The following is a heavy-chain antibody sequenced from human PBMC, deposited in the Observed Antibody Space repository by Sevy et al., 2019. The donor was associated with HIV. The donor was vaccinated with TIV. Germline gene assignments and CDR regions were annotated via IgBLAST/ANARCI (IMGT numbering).Heavy chain of an antibody. D-gene: IGHD5-12*01. V-gene: IGHV3-23*01. J-gene: IGHJ4*02. CDR3: AKGIGYSGYETDY. Sequence: GGSLRLSCAASGFTFSSYAMSWVRQAPGKGLEWVSAISGGGISTYYADSVKGRFTISRDNSKNTLYLQMNNLRAEDTAVFYCAKGIGYSGYETDYWGQGTLVTVSS. CDR1: GFTFSSYA. CDR2: ISGGGIST.